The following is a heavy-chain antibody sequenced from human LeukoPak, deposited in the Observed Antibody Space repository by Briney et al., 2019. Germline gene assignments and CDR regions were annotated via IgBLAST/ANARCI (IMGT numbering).Heavy chain of an antibody. V-gene: IGHV3-23*01. J-gene: IGHJ4*02. CDR3: AKSYRYFDY. CDR1: GLTFSSYA. CDR2: VYSSGVST. D-gene: IGHD2-2*02. Sequence: GGSLRLFCAASGLTFSSYAMSWVRQAPGKGLEWVSGVYSSGVSTYYADSVKGRFTISRDNSKNTLYLQMNSLRVEDTAVYYCAKSYRYFDYWGQGTLVSVSS.